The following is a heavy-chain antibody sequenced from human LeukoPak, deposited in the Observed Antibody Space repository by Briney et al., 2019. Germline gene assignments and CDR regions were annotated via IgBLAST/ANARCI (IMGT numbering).Heavy chain of an antibody. CDR1: GFTFNKYY. CDR3: ARSVDTDY. CDR2: ISSSSTT. V-gene: IGHV3-69-1*01. Sequence: GGSLRLSCAASGFTFNKYYMNWVRQAPGKGLEWISYISSSSTTNYADSVKGRFTISRDNGKNSLYLQMNSLRAEDTAVYYCARSVDTDYWGQGTLVTVSS. J-gene: IGHJ4*02. D-gene: IGHD5-18*01.